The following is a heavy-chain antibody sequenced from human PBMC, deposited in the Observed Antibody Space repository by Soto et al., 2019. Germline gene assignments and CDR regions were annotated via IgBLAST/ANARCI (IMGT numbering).Heavy chain of an antibody. Sequence: QVQLQQSGPQREKPSETLSLPCSASGGSITSHYCSWVRQPPGKGLECMGYINYSGITTYNPSLKSRVAISLDTTKNQFSLKLTSVTAADTAVYYCARLPNAGTHPPFDYWGQGTLVTVSS. CDR3: ARLPNAGTHPPFDY. V-gene: IGHV4-59*08. J-gene: IGHJ4*02. D-gene: IGHD1-26*01. CDR1: GGSITSHY. CDR2: INYSGIT.